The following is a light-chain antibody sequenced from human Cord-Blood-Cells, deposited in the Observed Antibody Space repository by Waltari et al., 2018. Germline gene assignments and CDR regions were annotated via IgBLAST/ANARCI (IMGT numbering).Light chain of an antibody. CDR2: EGS. V-gene: IGLV2-23*01. Sequence: QSALTQPASVSGSPGQSITISCTGTSSDVGSYNLVSWYQQHPGKAPKLMIYEGSKRPSWVSNRFSGSKSGKTASLTISGLQAEDEADYYCCSYSGSSRVFGGGTKLTVL. J-gene: IGLJ3*02. CDR3: CSYSGSSRV. CDR1: SSDVGSYNL.